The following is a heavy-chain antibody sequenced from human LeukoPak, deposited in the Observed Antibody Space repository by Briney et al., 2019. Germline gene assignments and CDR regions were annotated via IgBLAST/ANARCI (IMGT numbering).Heavy chain of an antibody. J-gene: IGHJ4*02. D-gene: IGHD6-19*01. CDR1: GGSISSYY. Sequence: PSEALSLTGTVSGGSISSYYWSWIRQPPGKGLEWIGYIYYSGSTNYNPSLKSRVTISVDTSKNQFSLKLSSVTAADTAVYYCARALGSGWYDYWGQGTLVTVSS. CDR2: IYYSGST. V-gene: IGHV4-59*13. CDR3: ARALGSGWYDY.